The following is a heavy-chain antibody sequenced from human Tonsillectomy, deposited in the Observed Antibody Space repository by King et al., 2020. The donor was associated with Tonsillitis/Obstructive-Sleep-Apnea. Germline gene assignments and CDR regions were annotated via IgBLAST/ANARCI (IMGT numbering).Heavy chain of an antibody. Sequence: VQLQESGPELVKPSETLSLTCTVSGGSISSYYWSWIRQPPGKGLEWIGYIYYSGSTNYNPSLKSRVTISVDTSKNQFSLKLSSVTAADTAVYYCARDRGVGYSYGEKKYYFDYWGQGTLVTVSS. V-gene: IGHV4-59*01. CDR1: GGSISSYY. CDR3: ARDRGVGYSYGEKKYYFDY. J-gene: IGHJ4*02. CDR2: IYYSGST. D-gene: IGHD5-18*01.